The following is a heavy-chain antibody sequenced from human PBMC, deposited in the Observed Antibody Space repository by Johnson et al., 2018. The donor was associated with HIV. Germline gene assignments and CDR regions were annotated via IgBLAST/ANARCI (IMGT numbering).Heavy chain of an antibody. V-gene: IGHV3-66*01. CDR2: IYSGGTT. CDR3: ARLQSSGYWSFDAFDI. J-gene: IGHJ3*02. CDR1: GFTVSSNH. D-gene: IGHD3-22*01. Sequence: MMLVESGGGLVQPGGSLRLSCAASGFTVSSNHMSWVRQAPGKGLEWVSFIYSGGTTYYADSVKGRFTISRDSSKNTLYLQMNSLRAEDTALYYCARLQSSGYWSFDAFDIWGEGTMV.